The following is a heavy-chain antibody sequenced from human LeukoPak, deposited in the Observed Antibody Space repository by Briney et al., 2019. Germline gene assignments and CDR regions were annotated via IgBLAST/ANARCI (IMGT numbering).Heavy chain of an antibody. J-gene: IGHJ6*02. D-gene: IGHD6-13*01. Sequence: SQTLSLTCAISGDSVSSNSAAWNWIRQSPSRGLEWLGRTYYRSKWYNDYAVSVKSRITINPDTSKNQFSLQLNSVTPEDTAVYYCARETPYSSSWYYYYYGMDIWGQGTTVTVSS. CDR2: TYYRSKWYN. CDR3: ARETPYSSSWYYYYYGMDI. CDR1: GDSVSSNSAA. V-gene: IGHV6-1*01.